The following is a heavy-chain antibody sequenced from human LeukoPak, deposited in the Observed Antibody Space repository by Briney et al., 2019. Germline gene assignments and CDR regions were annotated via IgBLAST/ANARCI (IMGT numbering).Heavy chain of an antibody. J-gene: IGHJ6*03. CDR3: ARARFDIVVVPAAHMDV. CDR2: ITWNSDTI. D-gene: IGHD2-2*01. CDR1: GFTFDDYV. Sequence: PGGSLRLSCAASGFTFDDYVMHWVRQAPGKGLEWVSGITWNSDTIAYADSVKGRFTISRDNAKNSLYLQMNSLRAEDTAVYYRARARFDIVVVPAAHMDVWGKGTTVTVSS. V-gene: IGHV3-9*01.